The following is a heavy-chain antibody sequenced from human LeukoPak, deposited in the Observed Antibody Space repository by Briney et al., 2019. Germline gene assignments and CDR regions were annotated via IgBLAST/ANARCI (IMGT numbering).Heavy chain of an antibody. CDR3: ARRGAVLDCNGGSCSKGAFDY. V-gene: IGHV4-39*01. CDR1: SGSISSSSYY. D-gene: IGHD2-15*01. J-gene: IGHJ4*02. CDR2: INYSGRA. Sequence: SETLSPTCTVSSGSISSSSYYWGWIRQPPGKGLEWIGSINYSGRAYYNPSLKSRVTISVDTSKNQFSLKLSSVTATDTAVYYCARRGAVLDCNGGSCSKGAFDYWGQGTLVTVSS.